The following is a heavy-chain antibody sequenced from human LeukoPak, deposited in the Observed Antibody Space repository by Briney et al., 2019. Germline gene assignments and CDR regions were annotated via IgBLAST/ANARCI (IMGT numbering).Heavy chain of an antibody. J-gene: IGHJ6*03. Sequence: PGGSLRLSCAASGFTFGDYYMSWIRQAPGKGLEWVSYISSSGTPIYYADSVKGRFTISTDNAKNSLYLQMNSLRAEDTAVYYCARGGSVATIRAHYYYYMDVWGKGTTVTVSS. D-gene: IGHD5-12*01. V-gene: IGHV3-11*04. CDR3: ARGGSVATIRAHYYYYMDV. CDR1: GFTFGDYY. CDR2: ISSSGTPI.